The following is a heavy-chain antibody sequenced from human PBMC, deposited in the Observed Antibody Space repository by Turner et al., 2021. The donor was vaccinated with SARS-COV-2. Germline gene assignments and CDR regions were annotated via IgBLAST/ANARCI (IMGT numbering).Heavy chain of an antibody. V-gene: IGHV3-30*18. CDR3: AKEGFGYSYGSYYFDY. J-gene: IGHJ4*02. Sequence: QVQLVESGGGVVQPGRSLRLSCAASGFTFSSYGMHWVRQAPGKGLEWGAVISYDGSNKYYADSVKGRFTISRDNSKNTLYLQMNSLRAEDTAVYYCAKEGFGYSYGSYYFDYWGQGTLVTVSS. CDR2: ISYDGSNK. D-gene: IGHD5-18*01. CDR1: GFTFSSYG.